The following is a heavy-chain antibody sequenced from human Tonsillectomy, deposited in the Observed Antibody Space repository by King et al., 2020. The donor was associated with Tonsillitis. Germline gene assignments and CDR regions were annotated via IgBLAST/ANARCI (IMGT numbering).Heavy chain of an antibody. J-gene: IGHJ5*02. D-gene: IGHD3-22*01. Sequence: QLQESGPGLVKPSETLSLTCTVSGGSISSYYWSWIRQPPGKGLEWIGYIYYSGSTNYNPPLKSRVTISVDTSKNQFSLKLSSVTAADTAVYYCARMLHDSSGYMLGFDPWGQGPLVTVSS. CDR3: ARMLHDSSGYMLGFDP. V-gene: IGHV4-59*01. CDR1: GGSISSYY. CDR2: IYYSGST.